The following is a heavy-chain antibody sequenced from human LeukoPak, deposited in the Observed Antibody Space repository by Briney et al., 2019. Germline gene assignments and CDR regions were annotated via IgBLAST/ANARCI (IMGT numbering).Heavy chain of an antibody. Sequence: GASVKVSCKASGYTFTSYDINWVRQATGQGLEWMGWMSPNSGNTGYAQKFQGRVTTTRNTSISTAYMELSSLRSEDTAVYYCARGMQWLAPDYWGQGTLVTVSS. V-gene: IGHV1-8*01. CDR1: GYTFTSYD. D-gene: IGHD6-19*01. J-gene: IGHJ4*02. CDR3: ARGMQWLAPDY. CDR2: MSPNSGNT.